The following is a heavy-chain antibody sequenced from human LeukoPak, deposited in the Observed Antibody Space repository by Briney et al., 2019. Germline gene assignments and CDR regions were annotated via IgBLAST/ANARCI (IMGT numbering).Heavy chain of an antibody. CDR2: INPNSGGT. Sequence: ASVKVPCKASGYTFTGYYMHWVRQAPGQGLEWMGWINPNSGGTNYAQKFQGRVTMTRDTSISTAYMELSRLRSDDTAVYYCARGGYSSGWYVAPFDYWGQGTLVTVSS. CDR1: GYTFTGYY. D-gene: IGHD6-19*01. CDR3: ARGGYSSGWYVAPFDY. J-gene: IGHJ4*02. V-gene: IGHV1-2*02.